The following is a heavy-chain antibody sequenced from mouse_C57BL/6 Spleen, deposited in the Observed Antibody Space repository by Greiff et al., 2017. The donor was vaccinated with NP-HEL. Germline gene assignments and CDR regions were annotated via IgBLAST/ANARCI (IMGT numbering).Heavy chain of an antibody. CDR3: ARGSEAY. J-gene: IGHJ3*01. Sequence: EVQLQQSGPELVKPGASVMISCKASGYTFTDYYMNWVKQSHGKSLEWIGDINPNNGGTSYNQKFKGKATLTVDKSSSTAYMELRSLTSEDSAVYYCARGSEAYWGQGTLVTVSA. CDR2: INPNNGGT. V-gene: IGHV1-26*01. CDR1: GYTFTDYY.